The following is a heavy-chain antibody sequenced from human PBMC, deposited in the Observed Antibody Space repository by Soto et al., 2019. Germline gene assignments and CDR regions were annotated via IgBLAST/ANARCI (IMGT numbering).Heavy chain of an antibody. V-gene: IGHV3-11*01. Sequence: GGSLRLSCAASGFIFSDYYMSWIRQAPGKGLEWVSYITNSASLTMYADSVKGRFTISRDKAKNSLFLQMDSLRAEDTAVYFCARQPRNSYYYYIDVWGKGTTVTVSS. CDR1: GFIFSDYY. CDR2: ITNSASLT. J-gene: IGHJ6*03. CDR3: ARQPRNSYYYYIDV.